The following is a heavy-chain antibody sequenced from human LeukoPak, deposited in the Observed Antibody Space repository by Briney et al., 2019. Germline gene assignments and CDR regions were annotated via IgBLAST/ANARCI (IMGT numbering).Heavy chain of an antibody. CDR2: IIPIFGTA. D-gene: IGHD3-10*01. V-gene: IGHV1-69*13. CDR3: ARAGDRMVRGVMGFDY. CDR1: GGTFSSYA. Sequence: SVKVSCKASGGTFSSYAISWVRQAPGQGLEWMGGIIPIFGTANYAQKFQGRVTITADESTSTAYMELSSLSSEDTAVYYCARAGDRMVRGVMGFDYWGQGTLVTVSS. J-gene: IGHJ4*02.